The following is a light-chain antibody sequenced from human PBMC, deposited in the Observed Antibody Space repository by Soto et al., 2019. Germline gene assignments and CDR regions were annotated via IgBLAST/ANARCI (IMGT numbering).Light chain of an antibody. Sequence: DIHMTQSPSTLSASVGDRVTITCRASQSISIWLAWYPQKPGKAPNLLIYKTSSLETGVPSRFSGSGSETEFSLSNCSLQPDDFASYHSQHWNDYYWTFGQGTNVEVK. J-gene: IGKJ1*01. CDR3: QHWNDYYWT. CDR2: KTS. V-gene: IGKV1-5*03. CDR1: QSISIW.